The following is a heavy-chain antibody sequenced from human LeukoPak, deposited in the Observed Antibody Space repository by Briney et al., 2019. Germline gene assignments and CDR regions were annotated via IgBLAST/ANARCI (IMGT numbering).Heavy chain of an antibody. CDR1: GVSISSHY. CDR2: IYYRGGT. CDR3: ARRVTLVRGVYYSGVDV. J-gene: IGHJ6*02. D-gene: IGHD3-10*01. V-gene: IGHV4-59*08. Sequence: SETLSLTCTVSGVSISSHYWNWFRQPPGKGLEWIGNIYYRGGTNYNPSLKSRVTISVDRSKNQFSLRLSSVTAADTAMYYCARRVTLVRGVYYSGVDVWGQGTTVTVSS.